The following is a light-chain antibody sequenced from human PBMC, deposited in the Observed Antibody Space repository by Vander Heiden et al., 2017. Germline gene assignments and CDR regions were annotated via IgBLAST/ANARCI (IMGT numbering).Light chain of an antibody. CDR3: QQYGSSPPGT. V-gene: IGKV3-20*01. CDR1: QSVSSSY. Sequence: IVLTQSPGTLSLSPGERATLSCRASQSVSSSYLAWYQQKPGQAPRLLIYGASSRATGIPDRFSGSGSGTDFTLTISRLEPEDFAVYYCQQYGSSPPGTFGGGTKVEIK. J-gene: IGKJ4*01. CDR2: GAS.